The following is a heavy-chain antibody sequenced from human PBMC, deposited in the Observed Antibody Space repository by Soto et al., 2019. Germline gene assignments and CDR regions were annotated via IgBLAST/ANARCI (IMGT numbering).Heavy chain of an antibody. CDR1: GVTFSYFS. Sequence: PGGSLRLSCAASGVTFSYFSMSWFRQAPGKGLEWISYISSSSSDKFYADSVKGRFTISRDNAKNSLYLQMNSLRDEDTAVYYCARVPVGVIWWYFDIWGQGTLVTVSS. CDR2: ISSSSSDK. D-gene: IGHD3-16*02. V-gene: IGHV3-48*02. CDR3: ARVPVGVIWWYFDI. J-gene: IGHJ4*02.